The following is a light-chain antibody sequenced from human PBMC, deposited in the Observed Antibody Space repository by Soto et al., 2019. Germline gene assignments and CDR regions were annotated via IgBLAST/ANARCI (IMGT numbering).Light chain of an antibody. J-gene: IGKJ3*01. CDR3: QQYNSYSLFT. Sequence: DIQMTQSPSTLSASVGDRVTITCRASQSISSWLAWYQQKPGKAPKLLIYDASSLESGVPSRFSGSGSGTEFTLTISSLQPDDFATYDYQQYNSYSLFTFGPGTKVDIK. CDR2: DAS. CDR1: QSISSW. V-gene: IGKV1-5*01.